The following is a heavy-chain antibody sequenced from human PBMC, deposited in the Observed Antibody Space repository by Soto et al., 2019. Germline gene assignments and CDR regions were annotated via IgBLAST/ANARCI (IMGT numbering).Heavy chain of an antibody. J-gene: IGHJ6*02. CDR3: ARVPSPFDFYYAMDV. Sequence: PSETLSLTCTLSGDSTGSGNKYWSCILHAPGKCLEWIGYIFSSGTTYYNPSLKSRLTMSLDTSQNQFSLKLNSVTAADTAVYFCARVPSPFDFYYAMDVWGQGTTVTVSS. CDR1: GDSTGSGNKY. D-gene: IGHD3-16*01. CDR2: IFSSGTT. V-gene: IGHV4-30-4*02.